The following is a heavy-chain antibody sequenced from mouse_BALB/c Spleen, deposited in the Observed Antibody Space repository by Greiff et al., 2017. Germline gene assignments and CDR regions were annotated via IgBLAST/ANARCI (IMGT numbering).Heavy chain of an antibody. CDR2: ISSGGGST. CDR1: GFAFSSYD. J-gene: IGHJ4*01. CDR3: ARQHYYGYGYAMDY. D-gene: IGHD1-2*01. V-gene: IGHV5-12-1*01. Sequence: EVHLVESGGGLVKPGGSLKLSCAASGFAFSSYDMSWVRQTPEKRLEWVAYISSGGGSTYYPDTVKGRFTISRDNAKNTLYLQMSSLKSEDTAMYYCARQHYYGYGYAMDYWGQGTSVTVSS.